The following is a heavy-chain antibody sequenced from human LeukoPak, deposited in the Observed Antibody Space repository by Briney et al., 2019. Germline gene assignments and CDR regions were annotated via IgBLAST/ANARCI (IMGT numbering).Heavy chain of an antibody. J-gene: IGHJ5*02. CDR3: AGHVGVINSLFGVFDP. D-gene: IGHD3-16*01. Sequence: SETLSLTCSVSGDSLSGSTYYWGWIRQSPGKGLEWIGSIYYSGGTYYNPSLKSRVTISVDTSKNQFSLNLTSVSATDTAVYYCAGHVGVINSLFGVFDPWGQGTLVTVSS. CDR1: GDSLSGSTYY. V-gene: IGHV4-39*01. CDR2: IYYSGGT.